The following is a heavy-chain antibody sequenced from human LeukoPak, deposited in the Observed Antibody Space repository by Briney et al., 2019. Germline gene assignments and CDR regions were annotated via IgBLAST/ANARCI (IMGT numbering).Heavy chain of an antibody. CDR3: AREFRTTTWSFDAFDL. D-gene: IGHD1/OR15-1a*01. V-gene: IGHV1-2*02. J-gene: IGHJ3*01. CDR2: TNPTSGAT. CDR1: GYTFSDYY. Sequence: ASVTVSCKASGYTFSDYYMYWVRQAPGQGLDWVGWTNPTSGATNYAQKFQGRVTMTRDTSNNTSHMELSRLRSDDTAVYYCAREFRTTTWSFDAFDLWGQGTMVTVSS.